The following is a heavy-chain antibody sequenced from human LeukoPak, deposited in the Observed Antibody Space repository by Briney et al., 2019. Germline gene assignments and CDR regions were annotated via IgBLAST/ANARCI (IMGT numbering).Heavy chain of an antibody. D-gene: IGHD1-26*01. CDR1: GGSISSYY. CDR2: IYTSGST. J-gene: IGHJ4*02. CDR3: ARGRSRNSGSYYDFDY. Sequence: SETLSLTCTVSGGSISSYYWSWIRLPAGKGLEWIGRIYTSGSTNYNPSLKSRVTMSVDTSKNQFSLKLSSVTAADTAVYYCARGRSRNSGSYYDFDYWGQGTLVTVSS. V-gene: IGHV4-4*07.